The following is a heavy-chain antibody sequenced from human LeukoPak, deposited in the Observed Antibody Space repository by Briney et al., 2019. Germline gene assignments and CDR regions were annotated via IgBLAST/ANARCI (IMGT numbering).Heavy chain of an antibody. CDR1: VGSLSSSSYY. CDR2: IYYSGST. V-gene: IGHV4-39*01. Sequence: SETLSLTCTVSVGSLSSSSYYWGWIRQPPGKGLEWIGSIYYSGSTYYNPSLKSRVTISVDTSKNQFSLKLSSVTAADTAVYYCARKIRFSRPLPYYYMDVWGKGTTVTVSS. J-gene: IGHJ6*03. CDR3: ARKIRFSRPLPYYYMDV. D-gene: IGHD3-3*01.